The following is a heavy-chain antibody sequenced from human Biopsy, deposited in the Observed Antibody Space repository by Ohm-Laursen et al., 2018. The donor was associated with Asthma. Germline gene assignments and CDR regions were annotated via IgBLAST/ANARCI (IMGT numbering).Heavy chain of an antibody. Sequence: SLRLSYTASGFSFSNFAIHWVRQAPGKGLEWVGVISKDASTQDYADSVKGRFTMARDNSKNTLDLQMNSLREEDTAVYYCVRDGTDDAFDIWGQGTVVSVSS. CDR3: VRDGTDDAFDI. CDR2: ISKDASTQ. V-gene: IGHV3-30*01. CDR1: GFSFSNFA. D-gene: IGHD1-1*01. J-gene: IGHJ3*02.